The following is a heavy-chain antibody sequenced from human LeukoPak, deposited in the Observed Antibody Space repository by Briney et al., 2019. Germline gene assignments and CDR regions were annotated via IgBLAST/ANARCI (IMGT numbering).Heavy chain of an antibody. Sequence: GESLKISCKGSGYSFSTYWIGWVRQMPGEGLQWMGIIYPGDSDTRYSPSFQGQVTISADKSISTAYLQWSSLKASDTAIYYCARQCCGSYYPMDVWGKGTTVTVSS. CDR3: ARQCCGSYYPMDV. V-gene: IGHV5-51*01. CDR2: IYPGDSDT. CDR1: GYSFSTYW. J-gene: IGHJ6*03. D-gene: IGHD1-26*01.